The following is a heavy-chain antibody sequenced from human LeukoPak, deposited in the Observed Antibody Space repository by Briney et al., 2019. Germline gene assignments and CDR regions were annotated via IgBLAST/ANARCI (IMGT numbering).Heavy chain of an antibody. CDR3: ARHRFTAGSGNDY. CDR1: GGPISSYY. CDR2: IYYSGST. D-gene: IGHD3-10*01. J-gene: IGHJ4*02. V-gene: IGHV4-59*08. Sequence: SETLSLTCTVSGGPISSYYWSWIRQPPGKGLEWIGYIYYSGSTNYNPSLKSRVTISVDTSKNQFSLKLSSVTAADTAVYYCARHRFTAGSGNDYWGQGTLVTVSS.